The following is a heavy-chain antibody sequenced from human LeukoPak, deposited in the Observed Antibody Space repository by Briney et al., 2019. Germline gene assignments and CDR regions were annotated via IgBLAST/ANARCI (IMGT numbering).Heavy chain of an antibody. CDR3: ARGHNYYDSRGYAYWYFDL. J-gene: IGHJ2*01. V-gene: IGHV4-30-4*01. CDR1: GGSISSGDYY. CDR2: IYYSGST. Sequence: PSETLSLTCTVSGGSISSGDYYWSWIRQPPGKGLEWIGYIYYSGSTYYNPSLKSRVTISVDTSKNQFSLKLSSVTAADTAVYYCARGHNYYDSRGYAYWYFDLWGRGTLVTVSS. D-gene: IGHD3-22*01.